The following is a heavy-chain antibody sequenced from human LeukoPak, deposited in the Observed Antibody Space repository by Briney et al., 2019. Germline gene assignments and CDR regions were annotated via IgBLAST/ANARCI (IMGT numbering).Heavy chain of an antibody. Sequence: PSETLSLTCTVSGGSISSSSYYWGWIRQPPGKGLEWIASIYYSGSTNYNPSLKSRVTISVDKSKNQFSLKLSSVTAADTAVYYCARVDVKMADSSGYSPYYFDYWGQGTLVTVSS. CDR3: ARVDVKMADSSGYSPYYFDY. J-gene: IGHJ4*02. V-gene: IGHV4-39*07. CDR1: GGSISSSSYY. D-gene: IGHD3-22*01. CDR2: IYYSGST.